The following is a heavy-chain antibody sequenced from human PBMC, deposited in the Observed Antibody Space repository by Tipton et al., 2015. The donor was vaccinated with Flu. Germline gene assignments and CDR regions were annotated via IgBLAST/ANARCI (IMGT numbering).Heavy chain of an antibody. J-gene: IGHJ4*02. CDR3: AKDDGDYYDSSGHYGYFDY. CDR2: IRYDGSNK. D-gene: IGHD3-22*01. CDR1: GFTFSSYG. Sequence: GSLRLSCAASGFTFSSYGMHWVRQAPGKGLEWVAFIRYDGSNKYYADSVKGRFTISRDNSKNTLYLQMNSLRAEDTAVYYCAKDDGDYYDSSGHYGYFDYWGQGTLVTVSS. V-gene: IGHV3-30*02.